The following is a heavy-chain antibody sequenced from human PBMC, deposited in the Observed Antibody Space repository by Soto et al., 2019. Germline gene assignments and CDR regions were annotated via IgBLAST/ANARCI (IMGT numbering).Heavy chain of an antibody. CDR3: ARDWAIGSGSYYRPFDP. CDR2: IYHSGST. CDR1: GGSISSSNW. V-gene: IGHV4-4*02. D-gene: IGHD3-10*01. J-gene: IGHJ5*02. Sequence: TSETLSLTCAVSGGSISSSNWWSWVRQPPGKGLEWIGEIYHSGSTNYNPSLKSRVTISVDKSKSQFSLKLSSVTAADTAVYYCARDWAIGSGSYYRPFDPWGQGTLVTVSS.